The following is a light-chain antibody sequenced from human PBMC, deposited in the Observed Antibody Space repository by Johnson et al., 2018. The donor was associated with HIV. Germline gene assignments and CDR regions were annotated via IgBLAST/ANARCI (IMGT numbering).Light chain of an antibody. CDR1: SSNIGDNH. Sequence: QSVLTQPPSVSAAPGQKVTISCSGSSSNIGDNHVSWYQQLPGTAPKLLIYDNNKRPSGIPDRFSASKSATSATLTITGLQTGDEADYYCGTWDGSLTPGGVMGTWTKVTVL. CDR2: DNN. J-gene: IGLJ1*01. CDR3: GTWDGSLTPGGV. V-gene: IGLV1-51*01.